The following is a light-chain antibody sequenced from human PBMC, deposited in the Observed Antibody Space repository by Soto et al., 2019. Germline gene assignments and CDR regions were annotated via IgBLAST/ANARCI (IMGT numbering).Light chain of an antibody. V-gene: IGKV3-15*01. CDR1: QTVSRN. Sequence: EVVMTQSPATLSVSPGERATLSCRASQTVSRNLAWYQQRPGQAPRLLIYDISNRATGVPARFSGSGSETEFSFTSRSLQSEHFAVYFCQQYNHWPSFSQGTQLESK. CDR2: DIS. CDR3: QQYNHWPS. J-gene: IGKJ5*01.